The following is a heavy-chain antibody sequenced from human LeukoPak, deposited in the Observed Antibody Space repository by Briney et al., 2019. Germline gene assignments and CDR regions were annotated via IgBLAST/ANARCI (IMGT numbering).Heavy chain of an antibody. V-gene: IGHV1-18*01. CDR2: ISTYNGNT. Sequence: ASVKVSCKASGYTFNIYGIIWVRQAPGQGLEWVGWISTYNGNTNYAPNIQDRVTMTTDTSTSTAYMELRSLRSDDTAVYYCGRALLGGSDIYTPFSYWGQGTLVTVSS. J-gene: IGHJ4*02. CDR3: GRALLGGSDIYTPFSY. CDR1: GYTFNIYG. D-gene: IGHD3-10*01.